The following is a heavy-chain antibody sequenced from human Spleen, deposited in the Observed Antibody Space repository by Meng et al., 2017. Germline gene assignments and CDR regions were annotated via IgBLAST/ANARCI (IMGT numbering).Heavy chain of an antibody. D-gene: IGHD4-17*01. J-gene: IGHJ2*01. V-gene: IGHV1-69*05. CDR2: IIPMFGSA. CDR1: GGTFSTYA. Sequence: SVKVSCKASGGTFSTYAISWVRQAPGQGLEWMGGIIPMFGSANYARKFQGRVTITTDESTSTAYMELSRLRSEDTAVYYCARAIYGDYHHWYFDLWGRGTLVTVSS. CDR3: ARAIYGDYHHWYFDL.